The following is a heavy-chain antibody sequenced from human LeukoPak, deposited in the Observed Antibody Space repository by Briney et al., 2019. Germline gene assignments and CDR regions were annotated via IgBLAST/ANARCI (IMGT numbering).Heavy chain of an antibody. CDR2: IYSGGST. D-gene: IGHD3-22*01. CDR3: AREGQDSSGYKHFDY. Sequence: AGGSLRLSCAASGFTVSSNYMSWVRQAPGKGLEWVPVIYSGGSTYYEDSVKGRFTISRDNSKNTLYLQMNSLRAEDTAVYYCAREGQDSSGYKHFDYWGQGTLVTVSS. V-gene: IGHV3-53*01. J-gene: IGHJ4*02. CDR1: GFTVSSNY.